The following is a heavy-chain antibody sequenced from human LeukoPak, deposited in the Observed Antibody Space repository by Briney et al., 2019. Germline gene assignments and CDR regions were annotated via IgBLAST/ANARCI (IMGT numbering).Heavy chain of an antibody. D-gene: IGHD4-17*01. CDR2: SNSDGSST. J-gene: IGHJ4*02. CDR3: ARDRVIRDYGDPEGDY. V-gene: IGHV3-74*01. Sequence: GGSLRLSCAASGFTFNRHWMHWVRQAPGKGLVWVSRSNSDGSSTVYADSVKGRFTISRDNAKNTLYLQMNSLRAEDTAVYYCARDRVIRDYGDPEGDYWGQGTLVTVSS. CDR1: GFTFNRHW.